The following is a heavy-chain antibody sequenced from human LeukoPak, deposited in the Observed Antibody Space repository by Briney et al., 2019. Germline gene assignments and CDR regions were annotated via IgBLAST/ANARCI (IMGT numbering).Heavy chain of an antibody. CDR3: AKGIAVAGTGFDY. D-gene: IGHD6-19*01. CDR2: ISGSGGST. CDR1: GFTFSSYG. V-gene: IGHV3-23*01. Sequence: GGPLSLSSAASGFTFSSYGMSWVRQPPGKGLEWASAISGSGGSTYYADSVKGWFTISRDNTKNTLYLQMNSLRAEDTAVYYCAKGIAVAGTGFDYWGQGTLVTVSS. J-gene: IGHJ4*02.